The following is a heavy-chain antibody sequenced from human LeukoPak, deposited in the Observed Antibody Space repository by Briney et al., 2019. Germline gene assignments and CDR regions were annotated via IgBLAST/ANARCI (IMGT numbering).Heavy chain of an antibody. CDR3: ARGAPSGPPITMVRGVIVLDY. D-gene: IGHD3-10*01. J-gene: IGHJ4*02. CDR1: GGSISSGGYY. Sequence: SETLSLTCTVSGGSISSGGYYWSWIRQHPGKGLEWIGYIYYSGSTYYNPSLKSRVTISVDTSKNQFSLKLSSVTAADTAVYYCARGAPSGPPITMVRGVIVLDYWGQGTLVTVSS. V-gene: IGHV4-31*03. CDR2: IYYSGST.